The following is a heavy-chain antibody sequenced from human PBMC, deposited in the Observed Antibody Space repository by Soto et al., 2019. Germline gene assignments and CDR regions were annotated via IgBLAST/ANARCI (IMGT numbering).Heavy chain of an antibody. D-gene: IGHD3-3*01. Sequence: SGGSLRLSCAASGFTFSSYSMNWVRQAPGKGLEWVSSISSSSSYIYYADSVKGRFTISRDNAKNSLYLQMNSLRAEDTAVYYCAAAYYDFWSGIHGAFDIWGQGTMVTVSS. V-gene: IGHV3-21*01. CDR2: ISSSSSYI. CDR1: GFTFSSYS. J-gene: IGHJ3*02. CDR3: AAAYYDFWSGIHGAFDI.